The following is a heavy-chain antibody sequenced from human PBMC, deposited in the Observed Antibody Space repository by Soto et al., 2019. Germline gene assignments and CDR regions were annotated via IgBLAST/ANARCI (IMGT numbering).Heavy chain of an antibody. Sequence: QVQLVQSGAEVKKPGSSVKVSCKASGGTFSSYAISWVRQAPGQGLEWMGGIIPIFGTAHYAQKFQGRVTITAEEATSTDYMELSSLRSEDTAVYYCARETMVRGGSMDVWGQGTTVTVSS. CDR2: IIPIFGTA. D-gene: IGHD3-10*01. V-gene: IGHV1-69*01. CDR1: GGTFSSYA. CDR3: ARETMVRGGSMDV. J-gene: IGHJ6*02.